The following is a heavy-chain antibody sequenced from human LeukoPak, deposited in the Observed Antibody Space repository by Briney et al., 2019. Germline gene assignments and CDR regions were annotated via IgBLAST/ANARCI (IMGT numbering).Heavy chain of an antibody. D-gene: IGHD5-18*01. J-gene: IGHJ4*02. Sequence: GASVKVSCKVSGYTLTELSMHWVRQAPGKGLEWMGGFDPEDGEAIYAQKFQGRVTMTEDTSTDTAYMELSSLRSEDTAVYYCATDPRTAMVIGYWGQGTLVTVSS. CDR1: GYTLTELS. CDR3: ATDPRTAMVIGY. CDR2: FDPEDGEA. V-gene: IGHV1-24*01.